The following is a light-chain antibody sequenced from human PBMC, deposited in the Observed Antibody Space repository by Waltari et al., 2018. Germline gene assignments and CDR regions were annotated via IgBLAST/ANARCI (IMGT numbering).Light chain of an antibody. CDR1: QGITNY. CDR2: AAS. J-gene: IGKJ3*01. V-gene: IGKV1-27*01. Sequence: DIQMTQSPSSLSASVGDRVTITCRASQGITNYVAWYQQKPGKVPKILIYAASTLQSGVTSRFSGSGSRTYFTLTISSLQPEDVATYYCQKYNSAPRTFGPGTKVDIK. CDR3: QKYNSAPRT.